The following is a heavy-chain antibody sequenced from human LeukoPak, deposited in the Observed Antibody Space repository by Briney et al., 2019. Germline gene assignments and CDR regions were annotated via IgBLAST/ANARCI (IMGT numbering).Heavy chain of an antibody. CDR3: AGGRNSSGWYADYFDY. CDR1: GGSFSGYY. J-gene: IGHJ4*02. CDR2: INHSGST. Sequence: TDTLSLTCAVYGGSFSGYYWSWIRQAPGKGLEWIGEINHSGSTNYNPSLKKRVTKSVNTSKNQLSLKLSSVTAAGAPVYYLAGGRNSSGWYADYFDYWGQGTLVTVSS. V-gene: IGHV4-34*01. D-gene: IGHD6-19*01.